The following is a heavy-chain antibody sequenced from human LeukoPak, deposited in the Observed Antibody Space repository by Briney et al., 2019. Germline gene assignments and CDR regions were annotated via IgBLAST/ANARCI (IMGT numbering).Heavy chain of an antibody. CDR2: ISSSSSYI. D-gene: IGHD3-22*01. CDR3: ARALGSSAHYYLKVDAFDI. CDR1: GFTFSNYA. J-gene: IGHJ3*02. V-gene: IGHV3-21*01. Sequence: PGGSLRLSCAASGFTFSNYAMSWVRQAPGKGPEWVSSISSSSSYIYYADSLKGRFTISRDNAKRSLFLQMNSLRAEDTAVYFCARALGSSAHYYLKVDAFDICGQGTMVTVSS.